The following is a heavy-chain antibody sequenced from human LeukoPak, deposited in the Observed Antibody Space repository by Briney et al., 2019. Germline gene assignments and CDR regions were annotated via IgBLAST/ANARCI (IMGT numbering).Heavy chain of an antibody. D-gene: IGHD3-10*01. CDR1: GYTFTGYY. CDR2: INPNSGGT. Sequence: GASVKVSCKASGYTFTGYYMHWVRQAPGQGLEWMGWINPNSGGTNYAQKLQGRVTMTTDTSTSTAYMELRSLRSDDTAVYYCARAPYYYGSGSNYYYMDVWGKGTTVTISS. CDR3: ARAPYYYGSGSNYYYMDV. V-gene: IGHV1-2*02. J-gene: IGHJ6*03.